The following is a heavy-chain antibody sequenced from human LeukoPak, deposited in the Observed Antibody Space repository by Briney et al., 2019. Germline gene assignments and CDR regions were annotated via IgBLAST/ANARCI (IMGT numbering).Heavy chain of an antibody. CDR2: ISGSGGST. CDR1: GSTFSSYA. V-gene: IGHV3-23*01. CDR3: AKDGSRWFGELSAFDY. J-gene: IGHJ4*02. D-gene: IGHD3-10*01. Sequence: GGSLRLSCAASGSTFSSYAMSWVRQAPGKGLEWVSAISGSGGSTYYAGSVKGRFTISRDNSKNTLYLQMNSLRAEDTAVYYCAKDGSRWFGELSAFDYWGQGTLVTVSS.